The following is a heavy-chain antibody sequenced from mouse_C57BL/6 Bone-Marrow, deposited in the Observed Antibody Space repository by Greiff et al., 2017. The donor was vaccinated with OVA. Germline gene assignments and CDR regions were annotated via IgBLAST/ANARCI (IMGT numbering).Heavy chain of an antibody. D-gene: IGHD2-1*01. V-gene: IGHV1-5*01. CDR3: TRNYWGRFDY. CDR1: GYTFTSYG. J-gene: IGHJ2*01. CDR2: IYPGNSDT. Sequence: EVQLQQSGTVLARPGASVKMSCTTSGYTFTSYGMHWVKQRPGQGLEWIGAIYPGNSDTSYNQKFKGKSNKTAIKSASTPYMANMSLTNEDSADDSWTRNYWGRFDYWGKGTTLTVSS.